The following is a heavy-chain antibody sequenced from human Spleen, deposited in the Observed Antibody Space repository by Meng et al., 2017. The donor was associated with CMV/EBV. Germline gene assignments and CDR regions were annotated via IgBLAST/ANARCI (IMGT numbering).Heavy chain of an antibody. CDR1: GFTFSSYA. D-gene: IGHD3-3*01. V-gene: IGHV3-30-3*01. CDR2: ISYDGSNK. CDR3: ARAYYDFWSGYYIAPAY. Sequence: GESLKISCAASGFTFSSYAMHWVRQAPGKGLEWVAVISYDGSNKYYADSVKGRFTISRDNSKNTLYLQMNSLRAEDTAVYYCARAYYDFWSGYYIAPAYWGQGTLVTVSS. J-gene: IGHJ4*02.